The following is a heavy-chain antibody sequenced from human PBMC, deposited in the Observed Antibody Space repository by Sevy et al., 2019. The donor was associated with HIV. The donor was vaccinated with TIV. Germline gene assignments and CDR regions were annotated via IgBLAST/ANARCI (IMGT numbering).Heavy chain of an antibody. J-gene: IGHJ4*02. CDR3: TRGRRVYADYGVDY. V-gene: IGHV3-49*03. CDR1: GFTFGEYS. Sequence: GGSLRLSCTASGFTFGEYSMSWFRKAPGKGLEWVSFIRREVYGGTTEYAASVKGRFTISRDDSKSIAYLQMSSLKTEDTAVYYCTRGRRVYADYGVDYWGQGTLVTVSS. D-gene: IGHD4-17*01. CDR2: IRREVYGGTT.